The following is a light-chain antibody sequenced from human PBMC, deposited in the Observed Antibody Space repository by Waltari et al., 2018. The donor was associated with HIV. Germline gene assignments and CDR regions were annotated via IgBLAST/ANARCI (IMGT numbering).Light chain of an antibody. V-gene: IGLV1-40*01. CDR3: QSYDNDLSSPV. J-gene: IGLJ2*01. Sequence: QSVLTQPPSLSGDPGQRATISCTGNSSNIGTPYDVHWYLQTLGSGPKLLNFADTRRAGVPERFSASRSGTSASLASTGLRTEDEGTYYCQSYDNDLSSPVFGGGTELTVL. CDR2: AD. CDR1: SSNIGTPYD.